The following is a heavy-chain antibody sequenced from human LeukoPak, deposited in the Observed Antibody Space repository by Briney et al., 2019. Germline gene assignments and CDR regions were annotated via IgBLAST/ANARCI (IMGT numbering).Heavy chain of an antibody. CDR1: GGSINSYF. CDR2: IYTGGST. CDR3: ARVYSGFGELLSFDY. D-gene: IGHD3-10*01. Sequence: SETLSLTCTVSGGSINSYFWTWIRQPAGKGLEWIGRIYTGGSTNYNPSLKSRVTMSVDTSKNQFSLKLSSVTAADTAVYYCARVYSGFGELLSFDYWGQGTLVTVSS. J-gene: IGHJ4*02. V-gene: IGHV4-4*07.